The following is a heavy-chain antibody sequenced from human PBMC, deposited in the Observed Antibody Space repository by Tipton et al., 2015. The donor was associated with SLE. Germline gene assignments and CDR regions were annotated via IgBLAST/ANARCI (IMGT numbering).Heavy chain of an antibody. Sequence: GLVKPSETLSLTCAVYGGSFSGYYWSWIRQPPGKGLEWIGEISHSGSTNYNPSLKSRVTISVDTSKNQFSLKLSSVTAADTAVYYCAVITGTGVDYWGQGTLVTVSS. CDR3: AVITGTGVDY. J-gene: IGHJ4*02. V-gene: IGHV4-34*01. CDR1: GGSFSGYY. CDR2: ISHSGST. D-gene: IGHD1-20*01.